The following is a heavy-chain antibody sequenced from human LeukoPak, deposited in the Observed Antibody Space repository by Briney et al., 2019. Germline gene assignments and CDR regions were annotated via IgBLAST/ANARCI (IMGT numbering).Heavy chain of an antibody. Sequence: GGSLRLSCAAPGFTFSSYGMHWVRQAPGKGLEWVAFIRYDGSNKYYADAVKGRFTISRDNSKNTVYLQMNSLRAEDTAVYYCAKDPGQLLVYYFDYWGQGTLVTVSS. CDR1: GFTFSSYG. D-gene: IGHD6-6*01. CDR2: IRYDGSNK. J-gene: IGHJ4*02. V-gene: IGHV3-30*02. CDR3: AKDPGQLLVYYFDY.